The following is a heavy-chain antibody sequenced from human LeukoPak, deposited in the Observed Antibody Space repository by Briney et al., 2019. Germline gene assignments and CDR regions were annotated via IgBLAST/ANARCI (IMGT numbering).Heavy chain of an antibody. CDR3: ASSQWLYYFDY. Sequence: PSETLSPTCAVYGGSFSGYYWSWIRRPPGRGLEWIGEINHSGSTNYNPSLKSRVTISVDTSKNQFSLKLRSVTAADTDAYYCASSQWLYYFDYWGQGTLVTVSS. D-gene: IGHD6-19*01. CDR2: INHSGST. J-gene: IGHJ4*02. V-gene: IGHV4-34*01. CDR1: GGSFSGYY.